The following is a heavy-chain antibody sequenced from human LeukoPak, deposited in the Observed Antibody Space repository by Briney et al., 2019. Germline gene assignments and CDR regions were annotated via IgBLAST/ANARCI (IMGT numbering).Heavy chain of an antibody. CDR2: XXPIFGTA. D-gene: IGHD2-2*02. CDR3: ARGPLVVVPAAIRIWYFDL. V-gene: IGHV1-69*01. J-gene: IGHJ2*01. Sequence: GXXPIFGTANYAQKFQGRVTITADESTSTAYMELSSLRSEDTAVYYCARGPLVVVPAAIRIWYFDLWGRGTLVTVSS.